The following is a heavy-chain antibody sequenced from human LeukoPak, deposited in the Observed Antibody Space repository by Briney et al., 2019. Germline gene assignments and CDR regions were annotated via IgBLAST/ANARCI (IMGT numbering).Heavy chain of an antibody. J-gene: IGHJ4*02. CDR3: AIDPSSGYYN. D-gene: IGHD3-22*01. Sequence: PGGSLRLSCAASGFTFSSYGMHWVRQAPGRGLEWVAVISYDGSNKYYADSVKGRFTISRDNSKNTLYLQMNSLRAEDTAVYYCAIDPSSGYYNWGQGTLVTVSS. CDR1: GFTFSSYG. V-gene: IGHV3-30*03. CDR2: ISYDGSNK.